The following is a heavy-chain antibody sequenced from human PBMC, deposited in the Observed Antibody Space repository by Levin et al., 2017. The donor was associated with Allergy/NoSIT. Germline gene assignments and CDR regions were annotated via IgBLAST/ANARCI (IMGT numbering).Heavy chain of an antibody. CDR2: ISSSSSYT. V-gene: IGHV3-11*03. J-gene: IGHJ4*02. D-gene: IGHD3-10*01. CDR3: ARNEAYYYGSGSYYIMGPHDY. CDR1: GFTFSDYY. Sequence: GESLKISCAASGFTFSDYYMSWIRQAPGKGLEWVSYISSSSSYTNYADSVKGRFTISRDNAKNSLYLQMNSLRAEDTAVYYCARNEAYYYGSGSYYIMGPHDYWGQGTLVTVSS.